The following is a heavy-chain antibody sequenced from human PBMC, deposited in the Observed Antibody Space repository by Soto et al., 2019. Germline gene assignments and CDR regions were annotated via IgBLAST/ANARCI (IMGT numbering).Heavy chain of an antibody. D-gene: IGHD1-26*01. J-gene: IGHJ1*01. CDR2: MSESGDII. CDR3: AKKLYSGTYYDLES. Sequence: EVHLLVSGGGLVQPGGSLRLSCTGSGFIFKDYAMTWVRQGPGKGLERVSTMSESGDIISYRDSVKGRFTMSRDMSNSTLYLEMNGLRAEDTAMYYCAKKLYSGTYYDLESWGPGTLVTVSS. CDR1: GFIFKDYA. V-gene: IGHV3-23*01.